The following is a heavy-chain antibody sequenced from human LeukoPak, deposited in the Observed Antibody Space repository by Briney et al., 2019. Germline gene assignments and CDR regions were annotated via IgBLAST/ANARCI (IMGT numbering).Heavy chain of an antibody. V-gene: IGHV4-59*12. CDR3: ARSVYYGSGSYYNGNPLDY. J-gene: IGHJ4*01. CDR2: IYYSGST. D-gene: IGHD3-10*01. Sequence: SETLSLTCTVSGGSISSYYWSWIRQPPGKGLEWIGYIYYSGSTNYNPSLKSRVTISVDTSKNQFSLKLSSVTAADTAVYYCARSVYYGSGSYYNGNPLDYWGQEPWSPSPQ. CDR1: GGSISSYY.